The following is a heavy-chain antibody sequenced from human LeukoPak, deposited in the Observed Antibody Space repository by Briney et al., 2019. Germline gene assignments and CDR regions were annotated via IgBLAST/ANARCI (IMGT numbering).Heavy chain of an antibody. J-gene: IGHJ4*02. D-gene: IGHD3-22*01. V-gene: IGHV4-4*07. CDR1: GGSISSYY. Sequence: SETLSLTCTVSGGSISSYYWSWIRQPAGKGLEWIGRIYKSGNTNYNPSLKSRVTMSLDTSKNQFSLKLSSVTAADTAVYYCATSSYYYDSSAYDCWGQGTLVTVSS. CDR2: IYKSGNT. CDR3: ATSSYYYDSSAYDC.